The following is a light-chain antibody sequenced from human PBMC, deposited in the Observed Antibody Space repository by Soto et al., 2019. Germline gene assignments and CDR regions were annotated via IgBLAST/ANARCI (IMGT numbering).Light chain of an antibody. CDR1: QSVSSSY. V-gene: IGKV3-20*01. CDR2: GAS. CDR3: QHYDSLPIT. Sequence: EIVLTQSPGTLSLCPGERATLSFRASQSVSSSYLAWYQQNPGQPPRLLIYGASSRATGIPDRFSGSGSGTDFTLTISRLEPEDFAVFYCQHYDSLPITFGQGTRLEIK. J-gene: IGKJ5*01.